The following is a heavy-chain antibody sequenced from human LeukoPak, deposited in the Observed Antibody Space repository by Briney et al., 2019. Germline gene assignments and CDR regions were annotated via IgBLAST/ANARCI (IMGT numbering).Heavy chain of an antibody. CDR2: INPNTGVT. CDR3: ARVLLISDYVWGSYPGSDF. CDR1: GYSFIAYY. D-gene: IGHD3-16*02. J-gene: IGHJ4*02. Sequence: GASVKVSCKSSGYSFIAYYVHWVRQAPGEGLEWMGWINPNTGVTNYAQNFQGRVTMTRHTSMTTVYLELSSLRSEDTAVYYCARVLLISDYVWGSYPGSDFWGQGTLVTVSS. V-gene: IGHV1-2*02.